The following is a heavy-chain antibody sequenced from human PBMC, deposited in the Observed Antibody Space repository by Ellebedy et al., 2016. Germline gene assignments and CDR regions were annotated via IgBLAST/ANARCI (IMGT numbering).Heavy chain of an antibody. V-gene: IGHV1-8*01. CDR3: ARGPYYYDSSRGIIGWFDS. CDR2: MNPDTGNT. J-gene: IGHJ5*01. D-gene: IGHD3-22*01. CDR1: GYTFTSYD. Sequence: ASVKVSCKASGYTFTSYDINWVRQATGQGLEWMGWMNPDTGNTGYAQRFQGRVTMTRNTSISTAYMELSSLRSEDTAVYYCARGPYYYDSSRGIIGWFDSWGQGTLVTVSS.